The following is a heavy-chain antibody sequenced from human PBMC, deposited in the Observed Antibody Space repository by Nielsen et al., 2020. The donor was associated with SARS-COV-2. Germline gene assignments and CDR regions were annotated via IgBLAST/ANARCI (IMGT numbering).Heavy chain of an antibody. CDR2: IFSNDEK. CDR3: ARITSKTYTYYFDY. D-gene: IGHD4-11*01. CDR1: GFSLSNARMG. V-gene: IGHV2-26*01. Sequence: SGPTLVKPTETLTLTCTVSGFSLSNARMGVSWIRQPPGKALEWLAHIFSNDEKSYSTSPKSRLTISKDTSKSQVVLTMTNMDPVDTATYYCARITSKTYTYYFDYWGQGTLVTVSS. J-gene: IGHJ4*02.